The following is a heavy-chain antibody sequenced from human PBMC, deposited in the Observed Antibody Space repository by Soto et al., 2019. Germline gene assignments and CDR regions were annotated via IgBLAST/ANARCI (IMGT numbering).Heavy chain of an antibody. V-gene: IGHV3-30*03. CDR3: ARDSRVAAAGTEVFWFDP. CDR1: GFTFSIYG. Sequence: PGGSLRLSCAASGFTFSIYGMHWFRQAPGKGLEWVAVISYDGSNKYYADSVKGRFTISRDNSKNTLYLQMNSLRAEDTAVYYCARDSRVAAAGTEVFWFDPWGQGTLVTVSS. D-gene: IGHD6-13*01. CDR2: ISYDGSNK. J-gene: IGHJ5*02.